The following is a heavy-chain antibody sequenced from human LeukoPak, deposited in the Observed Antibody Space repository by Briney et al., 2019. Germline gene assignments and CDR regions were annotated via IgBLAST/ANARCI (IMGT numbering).Heavy chain of an antibody. CDR3: ARDNIAVAAPFDY. D-gene: IGHD6-19*01. J-gene: IGHJ4*02. Sequence: GGSLRLSCAASGFTFSTYWMTWVRQTPGKGLEWVAKIKQDGSERYYVDSVKGRFTISRDNAKNSLYLQMNSLRAEDSAVYYCARDNIAVAAPFDYWGQGTLVTVSS. CDR1: GFTFSTYW. V-gene: IGHV3-7*01. CDR2: IKQDGSER.